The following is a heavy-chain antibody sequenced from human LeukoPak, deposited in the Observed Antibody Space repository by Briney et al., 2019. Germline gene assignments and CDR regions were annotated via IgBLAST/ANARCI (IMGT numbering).Heavy chain of an antibody. J-gene: IGHJ4*02. V-gene: IGHV3-7*01. Sequence: GGSLRLSCAASGFTFSNFWMSWVRQAPGKGLEWVANIKQDGSEIYYVDSVKGRFTISRDNAKNSLYLQMNSLRAEDTAVYYCARDRAWNYFDYWGQGTLVTVSS. CDR1: GFTFSNFW. CDR3: ARDRAWNYFDY. D-gene: IGHD3-3*01. CDR2: IKQDGSEI.